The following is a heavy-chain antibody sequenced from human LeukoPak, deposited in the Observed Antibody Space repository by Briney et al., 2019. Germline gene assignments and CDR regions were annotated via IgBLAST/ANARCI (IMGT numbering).Heavy chain of an antibody. D-gene: IGHD3-16*01. CDR2: IKQDGNEK. CDR3: AKDHLLGEQWTYDNYFDF. V-gene: IGHV3-7*01. Sequence: GGSLRLSCAASGFTFTTYWMGWVRQAPEKGLEWVASIKQDGNEKYYVDSVKGRFTISRDNAENSLHLQMNSLRAEDTAVYYCAKDHLLGEQWTYDNYFDFWGQGTQVTVSS. J-gene: IGHJ4*02. CDR1: GFTFTTYW.